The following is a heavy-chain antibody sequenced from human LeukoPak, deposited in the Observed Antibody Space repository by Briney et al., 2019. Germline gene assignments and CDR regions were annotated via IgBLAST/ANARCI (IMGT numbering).Heavy chain of an antibody. Sequence: PGGSLRLSCAASGFTFSNYWMSWVRQAPGKGLEWVANIKQDGSEEYYVDSVKGRFTIYRDNAKKSLYLQMTSLRAEDTAVYYCARGESWAFDYWGQGTLVTVSS. CDR3: ARGESWAFDY. V-gene: IGHV3-7*05. D-gene: IGHD1-26*01. CDR1: GFTFSNYW. J-gene: IGHJ4*02. CDR2: IKQDGSEE.